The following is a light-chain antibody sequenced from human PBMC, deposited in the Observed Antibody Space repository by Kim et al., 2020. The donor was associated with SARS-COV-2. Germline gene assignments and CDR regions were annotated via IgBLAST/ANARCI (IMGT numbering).Light chain of an antibody. Sequence: SVALEQTARIACGGNSSGSINVHWFQQKPGQAPVLLIYRDTNRPSGIPERFSGSNSGNTATLTISRAQAGDEADYYCQVWASSTVVFGGGTQLTVL. CDR2: RDT. J-gene: IGLJ3*02. V-gene: IGLV3-9*01. CDR1: SSGSIN. CDR3: QVWASSTVV.